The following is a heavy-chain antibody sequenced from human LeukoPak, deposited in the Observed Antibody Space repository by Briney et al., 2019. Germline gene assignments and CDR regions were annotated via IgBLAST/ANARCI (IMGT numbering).Heavy chain of an antibody. D-gene: IGHD6-13*01. CDR3: AKVAGYSSSRSGTLDY. CDR1: GFTFSSYA. CDR2: ISGSGGST. J-gene: IGHJ4*02. V-gene: IGHV3-23*01. Sequence: GGSLRLSCAASGFTFSSYAMSWVRQAPGKGLEWVSAISGSGGSTYYADSVKGRFTISRDNSKNTLYLQMNSLRAEDTAVYYWAKVAGYSSSRSGTLDYWGQGTLVTVSS.